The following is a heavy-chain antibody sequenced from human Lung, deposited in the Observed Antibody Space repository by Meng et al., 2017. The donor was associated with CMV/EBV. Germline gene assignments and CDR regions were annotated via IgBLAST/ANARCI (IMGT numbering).Heavy chain of an antibody. V-gene: IGHV3-7*01. CDR1: GFTFSSYW. CDR3: ARARNDYRINWYFDL. Sequence: GESXKISCAASGFTFSSYWMSWVRQAPGKGLEWVANIKQDGSEKYYVDSAKGRFTISRDNAKNSLYLQMNSLRAEDTAVYYCARARNDYRINWYFDLWGRGXLVTVSS. D-gene: IGHD4-11*01. CDR2: IKQDGSEK. J-gene: IGHJ2*01.